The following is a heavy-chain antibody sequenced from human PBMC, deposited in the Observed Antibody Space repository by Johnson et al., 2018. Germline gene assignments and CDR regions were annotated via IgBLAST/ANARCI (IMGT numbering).Heavy chain of an antibody. D-gene: IGHD3-10*01. CDR1: GFTFSYFA. CDR2: ITYNGGTT. CDR3: ARGSD. Sequence: VQLVQSGGGLVQPGGSLRLSCAASGFTFSYFAMNWVRQAPGKELEYVSAITYNGGTTYYANSVKGRFTISRDNSKNMLYLQMDSLRPEDMAVYYCARGSDWGQGTLVTVYS. V-gene: IGHV3-64*01. J-gene: IGHJ4*02.